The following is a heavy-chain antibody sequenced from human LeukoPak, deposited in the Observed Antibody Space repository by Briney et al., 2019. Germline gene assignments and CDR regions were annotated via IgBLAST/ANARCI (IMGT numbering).Heavy chain of an antibody. CDR3: PRAGIVGATTNAFDI. J-gene: IGHJ3*02. V-gene: IGHV1-69*05. D-gene: IGHD1-26*01. Sequence: GASVKVSFKASGGTFSSYAISWVRQAPGQGLQWMGRMIPIFGTANYAQKFHGRVTITTDESTSTAFMELSSLRSEDTAVYYGPRAGIVGATTNAFDIWGQGAMVTVSS. CDR1: GGTFSSYA. CDR2: MIPIFGTA.